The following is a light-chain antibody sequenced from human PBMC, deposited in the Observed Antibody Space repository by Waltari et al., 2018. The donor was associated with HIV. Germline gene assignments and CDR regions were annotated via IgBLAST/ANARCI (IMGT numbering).Light chain of an antibody. CDR2: AAS. CDR3: QQTYSTPPYT. V-gene: IGKV1-39*01. J-gene: IGKJ2*01. Sequence: DIQMTQSPSSLSASVGDRVTITCRTSQNISNYLNWYQQKPGKAPKLLIDAASRLQSGVPSSFSGSGSGTDFTLTVSSPQPEDFATYYCQQTYSTPPYTFGQGTKLEIK. CDR1: QNISNY.